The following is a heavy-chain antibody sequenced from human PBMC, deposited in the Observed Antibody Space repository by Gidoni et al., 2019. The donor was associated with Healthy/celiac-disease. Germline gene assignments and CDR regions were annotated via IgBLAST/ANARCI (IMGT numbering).Heavy chain of an antibody. D-gene: IGHD1-26*01. V-gene: IGHV5-51*01. Sequence: EVQLVQSGAEVKKTGESLKIACRGSGYSCTSYWIGWVRQMPGKCLEWMGIIYPGDSATIYSPSFQGQVTISADKSISTAYLQWSSLKASDTAMYYCARTSVGATGGAWDYWGQGTLVTFSS. J-gene: IGHJ4*02. CDR1: GYSCTSYW. CDR3: ARTSVGATGGAWDY. CDR2: IYPGDSAT.